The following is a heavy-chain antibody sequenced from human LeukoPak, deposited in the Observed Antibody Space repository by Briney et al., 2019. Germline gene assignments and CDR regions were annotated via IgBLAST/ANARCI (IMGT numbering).Heavy chain of an antibody. Sequence: SVKVSCKASGGTFSSYAISWVRQAPGQGLEWMGGIIPIFGTANYAQKFQGRVTITADESTSTAYMELSSLRSEDTAVYYCARESRPLNPIDYFDYWGQGTLVTVSS. CDR1: GGTFSSYA. J-gene: IGHJ4*02. V-gene: IGHV1-69*13. CDR2: IIPIFGTA. D-gene: IGHD1-14*01. CDR3: ARESRPLNPIDYFDY.